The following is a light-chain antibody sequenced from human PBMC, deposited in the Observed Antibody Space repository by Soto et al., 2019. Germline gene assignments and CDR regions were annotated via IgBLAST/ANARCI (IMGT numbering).Light chain of an antibody. Sequence: EIVLTQSPATMSLSPGERATLSCGASQNVSNSYLAWYQQKPGLAPRLLIYDASSRAIGIPDRFRGSGSGADFTLTISRLEPEDFAVYYCQQYGTSRWTFGQGTKVEIK. CDR2: DAS. V-gene: IGKV3D-20*01. CDR1: QNVSNSY. J-gene: IGKJ1*01. CDR3: QQYGTSRWT.